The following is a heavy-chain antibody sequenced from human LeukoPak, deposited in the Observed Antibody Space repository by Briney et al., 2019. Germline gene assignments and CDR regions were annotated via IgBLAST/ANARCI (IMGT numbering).Heavy chain of an antibody. D-gene: IGHD3-3*01. J-gene: IGHJ6*03. Sequence: GGSLRLSCAASGVNSGSYGMHCVRQAPGKGLEWAALVWYDGSSEQYADSVKGRFTISSENARDTLYLHINSVRAEDTTLHYCSKDDNWRRSYHYYYMDVWGKGTSVTVSS. CDR2: VWYDGSSE. V-gene: IGHV3-33*06. CDR1: GVNSGSYG. CDR3: SKDDNWRRSYHYYYMDV.